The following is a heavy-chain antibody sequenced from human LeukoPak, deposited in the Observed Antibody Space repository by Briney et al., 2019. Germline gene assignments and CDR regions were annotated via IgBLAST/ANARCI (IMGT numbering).Heavy chain of an antibody. J-gene: IGHJ4*02. D-gene: IGHD5-12*01. Sequence: GGSLRLSCEAPRFTLINCAMSWVRQAPGKGLEWVSVISVGGDSTYYADSVKGRFTISRDNSKNTLYLQMNSLRAEDTAVYYCAEDRDIVATIFDYWGQGTLVTVSS. CDR2: ISVGGDST. CDR1: RFTLINCA. V-gene: IGHV3-23*01. CDR3: AEDRDIVATIFDY.